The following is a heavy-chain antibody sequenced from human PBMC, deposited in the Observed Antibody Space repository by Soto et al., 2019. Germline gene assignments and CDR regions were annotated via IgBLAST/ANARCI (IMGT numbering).Heavy chain of an antibody. J-gene: IGHJ6*02. V-gene: IGHV4-31*03. CDR3: ARGYSGYDRPRYYYYDYGMDV. Sequence: QVQLQESGPGLVKPSQTLSLTCTVSGGSISSGGYYWNWIRQHPGKGLEWIGYIYYSGSTYYNPSLKRRGTISVDTSKNQFSLKLSSVTAADTAVYYCARGYSGYDRPRYYYYDYGMDVWGQGTTVTVSS. CDR2: IYYSGST. CDR1: GGSISSGGYY. D-gene: IGHD5-12*01.